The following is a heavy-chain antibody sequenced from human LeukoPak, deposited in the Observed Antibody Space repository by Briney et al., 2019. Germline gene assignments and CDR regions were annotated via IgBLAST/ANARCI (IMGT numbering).Heavy chain of an antibody. V-gene: IGHV3-23*01. CDR3: AKDRLGAAAGFFDY. J-gene: IGHJ4*02. Sequence: GGSLRLSCAASGVTLSSYAMSWARQAPGKGLEWVSGISDTGDSTYYADSVKGRFTISRDNSKNTLYLQMNSLRADDTAVYYCAKDRLGAAAGFFDYWGQGSLVTVSS. CDR1: GVTLSSYA. D-gene: IGHD6-13*01. CDR2: ISDTGDST.